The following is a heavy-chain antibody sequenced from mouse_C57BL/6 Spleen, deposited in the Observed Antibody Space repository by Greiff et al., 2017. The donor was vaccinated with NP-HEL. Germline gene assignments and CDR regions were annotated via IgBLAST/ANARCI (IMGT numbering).Heavy chain of an antibody. V-gene: IGHV1-26*01. D-gene: IGHD1-1*01. CDR3: ARDYGSSYEYWYVDV. J-gene: IGHJ1*03. Sequence: EVQLQQSGPELVKPGASVKISCKASGYTFTDYYMNWVKQSHGKSLEWIGDINPNNGGNSSNQKLKGKATLTVDKSASTAYIELRSLTSEDSAVYYCARDYGSSYEYWYVDVWGTGTTVTVSS. CDR1: GYTFTDYY. CDR2: INPNNGGN.